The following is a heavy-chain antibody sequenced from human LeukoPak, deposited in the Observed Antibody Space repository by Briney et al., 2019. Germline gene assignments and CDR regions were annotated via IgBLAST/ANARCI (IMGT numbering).Heavy chain of an antibody. V-gene: IGHV3-74*01. CDR2: IKYDGSST. CDR1: GFSFNTYW. CDR3: TTLYSGPMDY. J-gene: IGHJ4*02. D-gene: IGHD3-10*02. Sequence: GRSLRLSCAASGFSFNTYWMSWVRQVPEKGLVWVSRIKYDGSSTSYADSVKGRLTISRDNAKNTLYLQMNNLRAEDTAVYYCTTLYSGPMDYWGQGTLVTVSS.